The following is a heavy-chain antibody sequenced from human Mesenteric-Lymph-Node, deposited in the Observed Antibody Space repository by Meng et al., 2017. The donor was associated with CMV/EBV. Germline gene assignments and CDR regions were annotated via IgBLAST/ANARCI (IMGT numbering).Heavy chain of an antibody. D-gene: IGHD6-19*01. Sequence: GGSLRLSCAASGFSLSRYAMNWVRQAPGRGLEWVSVIYSAGTSTYYADSVKGRFTVSRDNSKNTLYLQMNSLRAEDTALYYCARAFITVAGRGWFDPWGQGSLVTVSS. CDR3: ARAFITVAGRGWFDP. CDR2: IYSAGTST. CDR1: GFSLSRYA. J-gene: IGHJ5*02. V-gene: IGHV3-23*03.